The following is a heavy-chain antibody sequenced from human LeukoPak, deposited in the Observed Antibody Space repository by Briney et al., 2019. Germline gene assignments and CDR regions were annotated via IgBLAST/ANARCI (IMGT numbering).Heavy chain of an antibody. D-gene: IGHD2-21*02. J-gene: IGHJ3*02. CDR1: GYTFTIYG. Sequence: GASVKVSCKASGYTFTIYGISWVRQAPGQGLEWMGWISAYNGNTNYAQKLQGRVTMTTDTSTSTAYMELRSLRSDDTAVYYCARDPANPYCGGDCYSGMVDAFDIWGQGTTVTVSS. CDR3: ARDPANPYCGGDCYSGMVDAFDI. CDR2: ISAYNGNT. V-gene: IGHV1-18*01.